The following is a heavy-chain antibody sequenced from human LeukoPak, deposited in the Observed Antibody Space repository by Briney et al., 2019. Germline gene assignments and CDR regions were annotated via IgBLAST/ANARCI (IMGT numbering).Heavy chain of an antibody. CDR1: GGPFSGYY. Sequence: PSETLSLTCAVYGGPFSGYYWSWIRQPPGKGLEWIGEINHSGSTNYNPSLKSRVTISVDTSKNQFSLKLSSVTAADTAVYYCATIPSWGDWFDPWGQGTLVTVSS. J-gene: IGHJ5*02. CDR2: INHSGST. D-gene: IGHD3-16*01. V-gene: IGHV4-34*01. CDR3: ATIPSWGDWFDP.